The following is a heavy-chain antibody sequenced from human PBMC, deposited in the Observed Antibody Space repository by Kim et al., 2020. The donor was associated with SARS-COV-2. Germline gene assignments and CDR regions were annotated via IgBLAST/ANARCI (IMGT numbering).Heavy chain of an antibody. V-gene: IGHV3-73*01. Sequence: GGSLRLSCAASGFTFSGSAMHWVRQASGKGLEWVGRIRSKANSYATAYAASVKGRFTISRDDSKNTAYLQMNSLKTEDTAVYYCTTLMTTVTTRLGNWGQGTLVTVSS. D-gene: IGHD4-17*01. CDR3: TTLMTTVTTRLGN. CDR2: IRSKANSYAT. J-gene: IGHJ4*02. CDR1: GFTFSGSA.